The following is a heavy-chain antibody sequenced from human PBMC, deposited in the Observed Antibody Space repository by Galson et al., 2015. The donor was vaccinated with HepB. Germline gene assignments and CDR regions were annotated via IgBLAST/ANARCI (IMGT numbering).Heavy chain of an antibody. J-gene: IGHJ6*02. CDR1: GYPFTSDD. CDR3: ARDFGPKANYHYYYGVDV. Sequence: SVKVSCKASGYPFTSDDINWVRQATGQGLEWMGWINPNSGGTNYAQKFQGRVTMTRDTSISTAYVELSRLRSDDTAVYYCARDFGPKANYHYYYGVDVWGQGTTVTVSS. CDR2: INPNSGGT. V-gene: IGHV1-2*02. D-gene: IGHD3-3*01.